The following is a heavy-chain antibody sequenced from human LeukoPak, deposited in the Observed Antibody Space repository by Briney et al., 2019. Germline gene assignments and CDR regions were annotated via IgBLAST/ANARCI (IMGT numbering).Heavy chain of an antibody. V-gene: IGHV4-39*07. CDR2: IYYSEST. CDR3: VRTNPWDLTYYFDY. D-gene: IGHD1-14*01. CDR1: GGSMSSSSYY. J-gene: IGHJ4*02. Sequence: SETLSLTCTVSGGSMSSSSYYWGWIRQPPGKGLEWIGSIYYSESTYQNPSLKSRVTISVDTSKNQFSLRLTSVTAADTAVYYCVRTNPWDLTYYFDYWGQGTLVTVSS.